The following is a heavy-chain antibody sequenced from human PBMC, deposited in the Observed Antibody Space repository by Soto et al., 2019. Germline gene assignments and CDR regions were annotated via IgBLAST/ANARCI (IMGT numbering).Heavy chain of an antibody. CDR3: ARGKPGRAPAGDAFDI. V-gene: IGHV4-30-2*01. D-gene: IGHD6-13*01. Sequence: QLQLQESGSGLVKPSQTLSLTCAVSGGSISSGGYSWSWIRQQPGKGLEWIGYIYHRGRTYYNTSLKRRVTISVDRSKNQFSLKLSYGTAADTAVYYCARGKPGRAPAGDAFDIWGQGTMVTVSS. CDR2: IYHRGRT. J-gene: IGHJ3*02. CDR1: GGSISSGGYS.